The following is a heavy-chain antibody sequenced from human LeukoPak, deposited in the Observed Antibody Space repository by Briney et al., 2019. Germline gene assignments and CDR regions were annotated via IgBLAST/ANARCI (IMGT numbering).Heavy chain of an antibody. V-gene: IGHV4-59*01. CDR3: ARDDSSGYYPDY. CDR1: GGSISSYY. Sequence: SETLSLTCTVSGGSISSYYWSWIRQPPGKGLEWIGYIYYSGSTNYNPSLKSRVTISVDTSKNQFSLKLSSVTAADTAVYYCARDDSSGYYPDYWGQGTLVTVSS. CDR2: IYYSGST. D-gene: IGHD3-22*01. J-gene: IGHJ4*02.